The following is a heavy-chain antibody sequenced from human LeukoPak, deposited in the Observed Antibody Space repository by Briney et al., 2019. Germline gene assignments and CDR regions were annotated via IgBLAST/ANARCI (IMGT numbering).Heavy chain of an antibody. CDR3: ARSKAHLSTSWYGTWFDP. J-gene: IGHJ5*02. CDR2: IYYNENT. Sequence: SETLSLTCTVSDGSISSSSYYWGWIRQPPGKGLEWIGNIYYNENTYYTPSLKSRVTISVDTSKNQLSLKLSSVTAADTAVYYCARSKAHLSTSWYGTWFDPWGQGTLVTVSS. CDR1: DGSISSSSYY. D-gene: IGHD2-2*01. V-gene: IGHV4-39*01.